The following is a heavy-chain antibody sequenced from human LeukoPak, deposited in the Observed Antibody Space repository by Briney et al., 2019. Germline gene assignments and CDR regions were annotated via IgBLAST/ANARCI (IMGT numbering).Heavy chain of an antibody. CDR1: AYTLTGYF. CDR3: ARSSGYSYGTQFDY. CDR2: INPNSGGT. J-gene: IGHJ4*02. Sequence: ASVKVSCKASAYTLTGYFIHWVRQAPGQGLEWMGWINPNSGGTNYAQKFQGRVTMTRDTSISTAYMELSRLRSDDTAVYYCARSSGYSYGTQFDYWGQGTLVTVSS. D-gene: IGHD5-18*01. V-gene: IGHV1-2*02.